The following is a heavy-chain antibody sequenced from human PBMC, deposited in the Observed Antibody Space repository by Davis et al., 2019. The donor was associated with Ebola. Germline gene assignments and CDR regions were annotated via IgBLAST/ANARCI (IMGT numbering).Heavy chain of an antibody. D-gene: IGHD6-13*01. V-gene: IGHV1-18*04. CDR1: GYTFTSYG. Sequence: ASVKVSCKASGYTFTSYGISWVRQAPGQGLEWMGWISAYNGNTNYAQKLQGRVTMTTDTSTSTAYMELRSLRAEDTAIYYCAKSYYSSSAEYFQRWGQGTLVIVSS. CDR3: AKSYYSSSAEYFQR. CDR2: ISAYNGNT. J-gene: IGHJ1*01.